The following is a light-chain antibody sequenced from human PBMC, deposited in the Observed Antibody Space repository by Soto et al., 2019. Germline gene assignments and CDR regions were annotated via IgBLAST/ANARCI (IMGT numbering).Light chain of an antibody. J-gene: IGKJ2*01. CDR3: QQANSFPYT. V-gene: IGKV1-12*01. CDR2: TAS. Sequence: DIQMTQSPSFVSASVGDRVTITCRASQDISTWLAWYQQKPGRAPNLLIYTASSLQSGVPSRFSGSGSGTDFTLTISSLRPEDFAPYYCQQANSFPYTFGQGTKLEIK. CDR1: QDISTW.